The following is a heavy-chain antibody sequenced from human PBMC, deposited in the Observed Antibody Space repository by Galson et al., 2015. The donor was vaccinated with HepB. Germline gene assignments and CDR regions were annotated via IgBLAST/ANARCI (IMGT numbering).Heavy chain of an antibody. CDR3: ARRFDY. J-gene: IGHJ4*02. V-gene: IGHV4-61*02. CDR2: IYTSGST. Sequence: TLSLTCTVSGGSISSGSYYWSWIRQPAGKGLEWIGRIYTSGSTNYNPSLKSRVTMSVDTSKNQFSLKLSSVTAADTAVYYCARRFDYWGQGTLVTVSS. CDR1: GGSISSGSYY.